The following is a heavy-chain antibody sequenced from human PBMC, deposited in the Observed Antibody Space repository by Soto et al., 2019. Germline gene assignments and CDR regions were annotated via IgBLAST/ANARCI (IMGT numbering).Heavy chain of an antibody. CDR3: ARVMERSYYYVSSGX. J-gene: IGHJ4*02. D-gene: IGHD3-22*01. Sequence: GAAVKVSCIAAGDTFTKYYIHWVRQAPGQGLEWVGLINPKTGTTNEAPKFQGRVTMTSDTSTSTAYMELSSLRSDETAIFYCARVMERSYYYVSSGXWGQGTRVTVS. CDR1: GDTFTKYY. V-gene: IGHV1-2*06. CDR2: INPKTGTT.